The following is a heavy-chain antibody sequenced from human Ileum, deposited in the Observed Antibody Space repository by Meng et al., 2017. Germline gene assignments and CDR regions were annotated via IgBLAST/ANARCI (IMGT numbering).Heavy chain of an antibody. CDR1: GDSFTDYY. D-gene: IGHD1-26*01. CDR3: AIRIRGESYLG. J-gene: IGHJ4*02. CDR2: FHYSGST. V-gene: IGHV4-34*01. Sequence: QLQLIQWGAGMGKPSETLSLTCNVYGDSFTDYYWNWIRQPPGKGLEWIGEFHYSGSTNYSPSLESRVTIAEDTSQKQFSLRLSSVNAADTAVYYCAIRIRGESYLGWGQGTLVTVSS.